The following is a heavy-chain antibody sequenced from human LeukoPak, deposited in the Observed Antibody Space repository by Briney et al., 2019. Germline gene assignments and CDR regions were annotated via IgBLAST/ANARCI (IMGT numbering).Heavy chain of an antibody. Sequence: GGSLRLSCAASGFTFSSYAMSWVRQAPGKGLEWVSAISSSGRSTYYADSVKGRFTISRDDSRNTLYLQMNSVRAEDTAVYCCVRNSPPPSVTTVYFDYWGQGTLVTVSS. CDR2: ISSSGRST. J-gene: IGHJ4*02. D-gene: IGHD4-17*01. V-gene: IGHV3-23*01. CDR3: VRNSPPPSVTTVYFDY. CDR1: GFTFSSYA.